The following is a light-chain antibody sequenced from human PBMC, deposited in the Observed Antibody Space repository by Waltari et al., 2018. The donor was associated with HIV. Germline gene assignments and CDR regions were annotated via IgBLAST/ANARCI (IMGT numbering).Light chain of an antibody. CDR3: QQYNNWPPAWT. CDR1: ESVNSD. Sequence: EIVMTQSPVTLSASPGERVTLSCRASESVNSDLAWYQQKPGQAPRLLIHGAYTRATGIPPRFSGSGSETQFTLTISSLQSEDCAVYYCQQYNNWPPAWTFGRGTRVEI. V-gene: IGKV3-15*01. CDR2: GAY. J-gene: IGKJ1*01.